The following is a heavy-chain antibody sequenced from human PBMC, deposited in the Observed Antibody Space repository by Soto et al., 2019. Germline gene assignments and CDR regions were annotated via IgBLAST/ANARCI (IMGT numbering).Heavy chain of an antibody. CDR2: INAGNGNT. CDR3: TTEAAIIPTAYDY. CDR1: GYTFTSYA. Sequence: ASVKVSCKASGYTFTSYAMHWVRQAPGQRLEWMGWINAGNGNTKYSQKLQGRVTITRDTSASTAYMELNSLKTEDTAMYYCTTEAAIIPTAYDYWGQGTLVTVSS. V-gene: IGHV1-3*01. D-gene: IGHD2-2*01. J-gene: IGHJ4*02.